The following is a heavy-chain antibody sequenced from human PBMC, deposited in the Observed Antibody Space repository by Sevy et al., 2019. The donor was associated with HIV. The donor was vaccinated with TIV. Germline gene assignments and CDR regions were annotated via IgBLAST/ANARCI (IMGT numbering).Heavy chain of an antibody. CDR1: GYTFISYH. Sequence: ASVKVSCRASGYTFISYHIHWVRQTTGQGLEWMGWMSPNSGNTGYAQKFQGRVTMTRDTSKGTAYMELSSLRSDDTAVYYCVRILSTSYYNYHALDVWGQGTTVTVSS. V-gene: IGHV1-8*01. CDR2: MSPNSGNT. J-gene: IGHJ6*02. D-gene: IGHD2-2*01. CDR3: VRILSTSYYNYHALDV.